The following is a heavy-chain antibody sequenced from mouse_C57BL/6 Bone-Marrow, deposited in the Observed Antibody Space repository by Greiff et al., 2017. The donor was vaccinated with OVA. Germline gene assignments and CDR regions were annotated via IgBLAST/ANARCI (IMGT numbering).Heavy chain of an antibody. D-gene: IGHD1-1*01. CDR2: IWSGGST. CDR1: GFSLTSYG. J-gene: IGHJ2*01. V-gene: IGHV2-2*01. Sequence: VMLVESGPGLVQPSQSLSITCTVSGFSLTSYGVHWVRQSPGKGLEWLGVIWSGGSTDYNAAFISRLSISKDNSKSQVFFKMNSLQADDTAIYYCARNYYGSSDDWGQGTTLTVSS. CDR3: ARNYYGSSDD.